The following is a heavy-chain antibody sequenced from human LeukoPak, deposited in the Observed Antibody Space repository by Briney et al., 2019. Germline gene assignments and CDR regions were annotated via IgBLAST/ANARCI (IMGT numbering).Heavy chain of an antibody. CDR1: GGSISSGGYS. Sequence: SETLSLTRTVSGGSISSGGYSWSWIRQPPGKGLEWIGYIYHSGSTYYNPSLKSRVTISVDRSKNQFSLKLSSVTAADTAVYYCARVSGIVAAGDRQRFDPWGQGTLVTVSS. D-gene: IGHD6-13*01. J-gene: IGHJ5*02. V-gene: IGHV4-30-2*01. CDR2: IYHSGST. CDR3: ARVSGIVAAGDRQRFDP.